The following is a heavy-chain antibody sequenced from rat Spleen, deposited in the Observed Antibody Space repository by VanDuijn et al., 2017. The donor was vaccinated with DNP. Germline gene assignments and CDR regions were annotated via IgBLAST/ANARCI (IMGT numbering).Heavy chain of an antibody. CDR3: ASSAGTTVDYFDF. V-gene: IGHV5S13*01. CDR2: ISPSGSNT. Sequence: EVQLVESGGGLVQPGRSLKLSCAASGFTFSDYYMAWVRQAPTKGLEWVASISPSGSNTYYRDFVKGRFTISRDNAKDTQYLQMDSLTSEDTATDYCASSAGTTVDYFDFWGQGVMVTVSS. J-gene: IGHJ2*01. CDR1: GFTFSDYY. D-gene: IGHD1-1*01.